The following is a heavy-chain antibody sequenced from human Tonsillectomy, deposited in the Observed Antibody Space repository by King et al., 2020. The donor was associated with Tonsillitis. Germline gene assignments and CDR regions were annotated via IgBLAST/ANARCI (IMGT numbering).Heavy chain of an antibody. CDR3: AGGDSSGFYYWNFDL. J-gene: IGHJ2*01. Sequence: QLQESGPGLVKHSETLSHTCTVPGGSVSRSFYYWRWIRQPPGKALGWIGYISNNGRTNYNPSLKSRVTISLDTSKNQFSLKLNSVTAADTAVSYCAGGDSSGFYYWNFDLWGRGTLVTVSS. CDR2: ISNNGRT. CDR1: GGSVSRSFYY. V-gene: IGHV4-61*01. D-gene: IGHD6-19*01.